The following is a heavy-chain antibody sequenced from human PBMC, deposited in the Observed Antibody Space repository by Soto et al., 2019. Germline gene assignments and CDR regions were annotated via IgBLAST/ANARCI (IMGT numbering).Heavy chain of an antibody. CDR3: ARGGDTTGTTSPFWFDP. D-gene: IGHD1-1*01. CDR1: GYTFTSYG. Sequence: ASVKVSCKASGYTFTSYGINWVRQAPGQGLEWMGWISAYNGNTNYAQKFQGRVTLTTDTSTSTAYLELRSLRSDDTAVYYCARGGDTTGTTSPFWFDPWGQGTLVTVSS. CDR2: ISAYNGNT. J-gene: IGHJ5*02. V-gene: IGHV1-18*01.